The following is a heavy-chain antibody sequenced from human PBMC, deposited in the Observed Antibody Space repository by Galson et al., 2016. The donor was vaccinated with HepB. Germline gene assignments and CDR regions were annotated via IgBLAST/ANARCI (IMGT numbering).Heavy chain of an antibody. V-gene: IGHV3-23*01. CDR2: ISANGDRL. CDR1: GFAFSNYA. D-gene: IGHD3-16*01. Sequence: SLRLSCAVSGFAFSNYAMNWVRQAPGKGLEWVSGISANGDRLRYGDSARGRFTISRANAKNTLFLQMNSLTAEDTAIYYCAKAKTRGGFGNYNYMDVWGKGTTVTVSS. J-gene: IGHJ6*03. CDR3: AKAKTRGGFGNYNYMDV.